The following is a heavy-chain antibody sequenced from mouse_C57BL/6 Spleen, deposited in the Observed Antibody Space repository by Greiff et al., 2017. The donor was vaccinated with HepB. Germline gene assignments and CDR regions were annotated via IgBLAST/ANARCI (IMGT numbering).Heavy chain of an antibody. Sequence: QVQLQQPGAELVRPGSSVKLSCKASGYTFTSYWMHWVKQRPIQGLEWIGNIDPSDSETHYNQKFKDKATLTVDKSSSTAYMQLSSLTSEDSAVYYCARGSYYYGSSYGYFDVWGTGTTVTVS. J-gene: IGHJ1*03. D-gene: IGHD1-1*01. CDR2: IDPSDSET. CDR3: ARGSYYYGSSYGYFDV. CDR1: GYTFTSYW. V-gene: IGHV1-52*01.